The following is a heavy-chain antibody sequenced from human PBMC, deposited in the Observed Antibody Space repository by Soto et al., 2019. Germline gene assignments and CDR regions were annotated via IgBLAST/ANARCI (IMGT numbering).Heavy chain of an antibody. D-gene: IGHD1-26*01. CDR1: PGSISSSY. CDR2: VAYSGTT. Sequence: QVQLQESGPGLVKPAETLTLTCTVSPGSISSSYWSWIRQPPGRGLEWIGHVAYSGTTKYNPSLKSRGSISVSTSKRQFSLRLTSVTAADTAVYYCAREAQDYYFDHWGQGILVTVSS. V-gene: IGHV4-59*01. CDR3: AREAQDYYFDH. J-gene: IGHJ5*02.